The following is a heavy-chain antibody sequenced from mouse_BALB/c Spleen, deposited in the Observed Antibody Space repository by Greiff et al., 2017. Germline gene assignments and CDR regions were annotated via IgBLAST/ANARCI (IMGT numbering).Heavy chain of an antibody. V-gene: IGHV5-6-5*01. D-gene: IGHD2-4*01. CDR3: ARGGVYDYDVAY. Sequence: EVMLVESGGGLVKPGGSLKLSCAASGFTFSSYAMSWVRQTPEKRLEWVASISSGGSTYYPDSVKGRFTISRDNARNILYLQMSSLRSEDTAMYYCARGGVYDYDVAYWGQGTLVTVSA. J-gene: IGHJ3*01. CDR2: ISSGGST. CDR1: GFTFSSYA.